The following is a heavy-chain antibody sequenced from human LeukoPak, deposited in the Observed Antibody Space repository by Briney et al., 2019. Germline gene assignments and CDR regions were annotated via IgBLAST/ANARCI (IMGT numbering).Heavy chain of an antibody. D-gene: IGHD3-22*01. CDR1: GGSISSSSHY. CDR2: IYYSGSS. V-gene: IGHV4-39*01. J-gene: IGHJ3*02. Sequence: SETLSLTCTVSGGSISSSSHYWGWFRQPPGKGLEWIGYIYYSGSSFCNPSLKSRVTMSVDTSKNQFSQKLSSVTAADTAVYYCARGDYYYDCTDLGAFDIWGQGTMVTVSS. CDR3: ARGDYYYDCTDLGAFDI.